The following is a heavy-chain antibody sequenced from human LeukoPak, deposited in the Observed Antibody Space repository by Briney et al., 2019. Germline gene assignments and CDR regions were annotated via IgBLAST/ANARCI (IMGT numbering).Heavy chain of an antibody. CDR3: ARPYYYDSRIDP. D-gene: IGHD3-22*01. CDR2: TYYSGST. V-gene: IGHV4-30-4*01. Sequence: PSETLSLTCTVSGGSISSGDYYWSWIRQPPGKGLEWIGYTYYSGSTYYNPSLKSRATISVDTPKNQFSLKLTSVTAAGTAVYYCARPYYYDSRIDPWGQGTLVTVSS. J-gene: IGHJ5*02. CDR1: GGSISSGDYY.